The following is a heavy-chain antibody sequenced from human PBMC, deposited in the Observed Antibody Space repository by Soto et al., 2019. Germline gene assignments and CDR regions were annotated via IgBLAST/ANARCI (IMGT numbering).Heavy chain of an antibody. CDR3: ARQVPAAIRLGWFDP. J-gene: IGHJ5*02. V-gene: IGHV4-39*01. CDR2: IYYSGST. CDR1: GGSISRSTYY. D-gene: IGHD2-2*02. Sequence: SETLSLTCTVSGGSISRSTYYWGWIRQPPGKGLEWIGSIYYSGSTYYRPSLKSRVTISVDTSKNQFSLKLSSVTAADTAVYSCARQVPAAIRLGWFDPWGQGTLVTVSS.